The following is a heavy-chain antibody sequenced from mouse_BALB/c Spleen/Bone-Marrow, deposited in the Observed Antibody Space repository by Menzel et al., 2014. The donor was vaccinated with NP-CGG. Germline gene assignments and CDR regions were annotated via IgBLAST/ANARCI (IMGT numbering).Heavy chain of an antibody. Sequence: QVQLQQSGPELVKPGASVKISCKASGDTFTDYYINWVKQKPGQGLEWIGWIYPGGGNTKYNEKFKGKATLTVDTSSSTAYMQLSSLTSEDTAVYFCARPPYYYGSSYYWYFDVWGAGTTVTVSS. D-gene: IGHD1-1*01. J-gene: IGHJ1*01. CDR2: IYPGGGNT. CDR3: ARPPYYYGSSYYWYFDV. V-gene: IGHV1-84*02. CDR1: GDTFTDYY.